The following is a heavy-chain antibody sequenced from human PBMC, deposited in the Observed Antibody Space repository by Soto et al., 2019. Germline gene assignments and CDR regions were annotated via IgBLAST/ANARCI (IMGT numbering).Heavy chain of an antibody. V-gene: IGHV4-30-4*01. D-gene: IGHD2-21*01. CDR2: IYYSGST. Sequence: PSETLSLTCTVSGGSISSGDYYWSWIRQPPGKGLEWIGYIYYSGSTYYNPSLKSRVTISVDTSKNQFSLKLSSVTAADTAVYYCAREARFHGAFDIWGQGTMVTVSS. CDR3: AREARFHGAFDI. CDR1: GGSISSGDYY. J-gene: IGHJ3*02.